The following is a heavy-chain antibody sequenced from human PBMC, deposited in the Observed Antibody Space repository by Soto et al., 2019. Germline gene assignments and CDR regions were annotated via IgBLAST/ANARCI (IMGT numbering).Heavy chain of an antibody. CDR2: MNPNSGNT. Sequence: GASVKVSCKASGYTFTSYDINWVRQATGQGLEWMGWMNPNSGNTGYAQKFQGRVTMTRNTSISTAYMELSSLRSEDTAVYYCARGPTWAGNVDYWGQGTLVTVSS. V-gene: IGHV1-8*01. D-gene: IGHD1-1*01. J-gene: IGHJ4*02. CDR3: ARGPTWAGNVDY. CDR1: GYTFTSYD.